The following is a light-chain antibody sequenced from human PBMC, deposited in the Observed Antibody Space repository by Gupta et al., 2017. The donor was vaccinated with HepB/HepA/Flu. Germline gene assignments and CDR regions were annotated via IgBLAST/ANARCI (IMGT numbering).Light chain of an antibody. Sequence: SALTPPASVSASPGQPITISSTGTSSDVGGDNYVSWYQQHPGKAPKLMMFDGSNRPSGVSNRFSGSKSGNTASLTISGLQAEEEADYYCNSSKNSSTLDVVFGGGTKLTVL. CDR1: SSDVGGDNY. CDR2: DGS. J-gene: IGLJ2*01. V-gene: IGLV2-14*03. CDR3: NSSKNSSTLDVV.